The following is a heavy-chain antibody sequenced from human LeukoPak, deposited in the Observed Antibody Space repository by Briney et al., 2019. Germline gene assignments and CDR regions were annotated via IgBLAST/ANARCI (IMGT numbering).Heavy chain of an antibody. J-gene: IGHJ3*02. CDR2: ISYDGSNK. CDR3: AKDLDNWNYSAFDI. Sequence: GGSLRLSCAASGFTFSSYGMHWVRQAPGKGLEWVAVISYDGSNKYYADSVKGRFTISRDNSKNTLYLQMNSLRAEDTAVYYCAKDLDNWNYSAFDIWGQGTMVTVSS. D-gene: IGHD1-7*01. V-gene: IGHV3-30*18. CDR1: GFTFSSYG.